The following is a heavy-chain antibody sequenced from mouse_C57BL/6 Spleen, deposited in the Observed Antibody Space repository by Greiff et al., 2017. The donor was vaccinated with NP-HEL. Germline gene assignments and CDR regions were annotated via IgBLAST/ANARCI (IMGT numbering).Heavy chain of an antibody. V-gene: IGHV5-17*01. Sequence: EVKLVESGGGLVKPGGSLKLSCAASGFTFSDYGMRWVRQAPEKGLEWVAYISSGSSTIYYADTVKGRFTISRDNAKNTLFLQMTSLRSEDTAMYYCARQGISNYLYYFDYWGQGTTLTVSS. CDR3: ARQGISNYLYYFDY. J-gene: IGHJ2*01. CDR2: ISSGSSTI. CDR1: GFTFSDYG. D-gene: IGHD2-5*01.